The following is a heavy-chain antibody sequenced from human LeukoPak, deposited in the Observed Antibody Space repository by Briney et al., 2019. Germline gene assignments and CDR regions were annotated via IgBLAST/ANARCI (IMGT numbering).Heavy chain of an antibody. CDR2: ISGSGGST. CDR3: AKSAVVGATSDFDY. J-gene: IGHJ4*02. V-gene: IGHV3-23*01. CDR1: GFTFSSYA. D-gene: IGHD1-26*01. Sequence: GRCLRLSCAASGFTFSSYAMSWVRQAPGKGLEGGSAISGSGGSTYYADSVKGRFTISRDNSKNTLYLQMNSLRAEDTAVYYCAKSAVVGATSDFDYWGEGTLVTVSS.